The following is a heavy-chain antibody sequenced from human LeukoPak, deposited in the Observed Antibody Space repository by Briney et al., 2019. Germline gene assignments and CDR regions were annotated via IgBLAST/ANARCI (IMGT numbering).Heavy chain of an antibody. Sequence: GASVKVSCKASGYTFTSYAMHWVRHGPGQRLEWMGWINAGNGNTKYSQKFQGRVTITRDTSASTAYMELSSLRSEDTAVYYCAREGRYSGYDGSAGDYWGQGTLVTVSS. V-gene: IGHV1-3*01. CDR3: AREGRYSGYDGSAGDY. CDR1: GYTFTSYA. D-gene: IGHD5-12*01. CDR2: INAGNGNT. J-gene: IGHJ4*02.